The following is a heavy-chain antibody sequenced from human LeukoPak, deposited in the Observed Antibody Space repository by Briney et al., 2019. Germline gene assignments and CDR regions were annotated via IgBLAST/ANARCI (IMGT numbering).Heavy chain of an antibody. V-gene: IGHV3-9*01. Sequence: GGPLRLSCAASGFTFEAYAMHWVRQAPGKGLEWVSGISWNSGSIGYADSVKGRSTISRDNAKNSLNLQMNSLRAEDTALYYCARTPSGDSSGYYTDSFNIWGQGTMVTVSS. D-gene: IGHD3-22*01. CDR2: ISWNSGSI. J-gene: IGHJ3*02. CDR1: GFTFEAYA. CDR3: ARTPSGDSSGYYTDSFNI.